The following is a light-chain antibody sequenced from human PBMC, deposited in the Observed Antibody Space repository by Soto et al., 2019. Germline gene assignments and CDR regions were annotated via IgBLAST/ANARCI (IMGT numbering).Light chain of an antibody. CDR1: ESITNW. V-gene: IGKV1-5*03. Sequence: DIQMTQSPPTLSASVGDRVTISCRASESITNWLAWYQHKPGKAPKLLIYKASSLESGVPSRFSGSGSGTEFTLTISSLQPDDFATYYCQKYKSPPWTFGQGTKVEIK. CDR2: KAS. CDR3: QKYKSPPWT. J-gene: IGKJ1*01.